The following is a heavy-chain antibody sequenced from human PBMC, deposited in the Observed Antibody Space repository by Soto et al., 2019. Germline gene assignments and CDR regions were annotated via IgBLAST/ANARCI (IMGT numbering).Heavy chain of an antibody. CDR3: ARAYSSSANWFDP. V-gene: IGHV4-34*01. CDR2: ISHSGST. Sequence: QVQLQQWGAGLLKPSETLSLTCAVYGGSFSGYYWSWIRQPPGKGLEWIGEISHSGSTNYNPSLKSRVTISVDTSKNQFSLKLSSVTAADTAVYYCARAYSSSANWFDPWGQGTLVTVSS. CDR1: GGSFSGYY. D-gene: IGHD6-6*01. J-gene: IGHJ5*02.